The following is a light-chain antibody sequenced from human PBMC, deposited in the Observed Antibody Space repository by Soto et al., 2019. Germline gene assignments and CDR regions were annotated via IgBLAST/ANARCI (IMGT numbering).Light chain of an antibody. Sequence: EIVLTQSPGTLALSPGERATLSCRASQGVSGNYLAWYQQKPGQAPRLLIYGASTRATGIPDRFSGSGSGTDFTLIISRLEPEDFVLYYCQQYASSWTFGQGTKVEIK. CDR1: QGVSGNY. CDR2: GAS. J-gene: IGKJ1*01. CDR3: QQYASSWT. V-gene: IGKV3-20*01.